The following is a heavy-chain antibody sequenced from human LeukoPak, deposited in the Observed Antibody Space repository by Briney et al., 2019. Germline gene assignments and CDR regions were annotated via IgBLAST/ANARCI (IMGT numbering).Heavy chain of an antibody. D-gene: IGHD3-3*01. V-gene: IGHV3-23*01. J-gene: IGHJ4*02. CDR3: ARDGNDDFWSGYAGGEYYFDY. CDR1: GFTFSSYA. Sequence: GGSLRLSCAASGFTFSSYAMSWVRQAPGKGLEWVSAISGSGGSTYSADSVKGRFTISRDNSKNTLYLQMNSLRAEDTAVYYCARDGNDDFWSGYAGGEYYFDYWGQGTLVTVSS. CDR2: ISGSGGST.